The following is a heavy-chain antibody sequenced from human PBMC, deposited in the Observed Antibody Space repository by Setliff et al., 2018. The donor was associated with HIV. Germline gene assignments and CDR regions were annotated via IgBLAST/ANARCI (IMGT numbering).Heavy chain of an antibody. Sequence: GGSLRLSCVVSGFTLRSYDMYWVLQAPGKGLEWVSGLGVRGDTYYTGSWKGRFAISRESAKNSLYLQMSNLRPEDTGVYYCRRGSIHVPGLDHMDVCGKGTTVTVSS. CDR1: GFTLRSYD. V-gene: IGHV3-13*01. J-gene: IGHJ6*03. CDR2: LGVRGDT. CDR3: RRGSIHVPGLDHMDV. D-gene: IGHD5-18*01.